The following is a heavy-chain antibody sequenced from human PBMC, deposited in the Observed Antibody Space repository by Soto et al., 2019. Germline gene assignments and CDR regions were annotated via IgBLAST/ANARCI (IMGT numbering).Heavy chain of an antibody. CDR1: GFRFSSYS. D-gene: IGHD6-19*01. Sequence: EVQLVESGGGLVQPGGSLRLSCAASGFRFSSYSMNLVRQAPGKGPEWVSYIDHSSSSVRYVDSVEGRFTISRDNAKDSLSLQMNSLRVEDTAMYYCAVGIAVSGGCFDLWGRGTRVTVSS. CDR3: AVGIAVSGGCFDL. V-gene: IGHV3-48*04. CDR2: IDHSSSSV. J-gene: IGHJ2*01.